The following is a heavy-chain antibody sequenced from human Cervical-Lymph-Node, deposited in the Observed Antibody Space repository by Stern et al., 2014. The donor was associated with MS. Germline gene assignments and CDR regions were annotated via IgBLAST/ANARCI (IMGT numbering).Heavy chain of an antibody. Sequence: VQLVESGPGLLRPSETLSLTCTVSGGSISSDDYYWSWIRQHPGKGLEWIGYIYYSGSTYYNPSLKSRVTISVDTSKSQFSLKLSSVTAADTAVYYCARDGPQVGAGSFDIWGQGTMVTVSS. D-gene: IGHD1-26*01. CDR2: IYYSGST. CDR3: ARDGPQVGAGSFDI. V-gene: IGHV4-31*03. J-gene: IGHJ3*02. CDR1: GGSISSDDYY.